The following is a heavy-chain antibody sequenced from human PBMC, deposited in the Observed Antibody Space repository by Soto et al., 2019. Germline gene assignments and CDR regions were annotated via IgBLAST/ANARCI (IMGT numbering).Heavy chain of an antibody. Sequence: GGSLRLSCAASGFSFSTSWMSWVRQAPGKGLEWVANLNTDGSEKYYVDSVKGRFTISRDNAKNSLYLQMDSLRAEDTAMYYCARGQIHDYGDYLDYYYGMDVWGQGTTVTVS. V-gene: IGHV3-7*01. CDR2: LNTDGSEK. CDR1: GFSFSTSW. J-gene: IGHJ6*02. D-gene: IGHD4-17*01. CDR3: ARGQIHDYGDYLDYYYGMDV.